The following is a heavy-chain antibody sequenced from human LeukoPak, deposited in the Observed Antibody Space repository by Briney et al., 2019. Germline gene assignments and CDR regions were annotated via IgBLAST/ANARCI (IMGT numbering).Heavy chain of an antibody. D-gene: IGHD3-22*01. CDR3: ARRARDSSGYYYMDA. CDR2: ICTSGST. Sequence: TSETLSLTCTVSGGSISSYYLSWIRQPAGKGLEWVARICTSGSTNYNPSLMSRVTTSVDTSTNQFPLMQSSVTAADTGVYYCARRARDSSGYYYMDAWGKGTTVTVSS. J-gene: IGHJ6*03. CDR1: GGSISSYY. V-gene: IGHV4-4*07.